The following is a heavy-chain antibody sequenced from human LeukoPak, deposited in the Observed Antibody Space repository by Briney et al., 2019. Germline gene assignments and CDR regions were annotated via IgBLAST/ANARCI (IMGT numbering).Heavy chain of an antibody. CDR1: GFTFSIYA. V-gene: IGHV3-23*01. D-gene: IGHD4-17*01. CDR3: AKGSVYGDFDY. CDR2: ISGNGGGGT. J-gene: IGHJ4*02. Sequence: GGSLRLSCAVSGFTFSIYAMSWVRQAPGKGLEWVSAISGNGGGGTYYADSVKGRFTISRDNSKNTLFLQMNSLRAEDTAVYYCAKGSVYGDFDYWGQGTLVLVSS.